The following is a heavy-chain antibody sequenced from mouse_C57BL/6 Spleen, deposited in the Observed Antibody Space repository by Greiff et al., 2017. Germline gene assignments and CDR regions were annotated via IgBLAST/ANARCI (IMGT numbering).Heavy chain of an antibody. Sequence: QVQLKQPGAELVRPGSSVKLSCKASGYTFTSYWMHWVKQRPIQGLEWIGNIDPSDSETHYNQKFKDKATLTVDKSSSTAYMQLSSLTSEDSAVYYCARSYGNYPHWYFDVWGTGTTVTVSS. J-gene: IGHJ1*03. CDR2: IDPSDSET. V-gene: IGHV1-52*01. CDR3: ARSYGNYPHWYFDV. CDR1: GYTFTSYW. D-gene: IGHD2-10*02.